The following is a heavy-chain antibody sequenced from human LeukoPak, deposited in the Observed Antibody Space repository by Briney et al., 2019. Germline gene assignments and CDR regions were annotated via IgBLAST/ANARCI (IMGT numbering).Heavy chain of an antibody. CDR3: AKDRTSGSYRYFDY. Sequence: GGSLRLSCAASGFTFSSYAMSWVRQAPGKGLEWVSAISGSGGSTYYADSVKGRFTISRDNSKNTLYLQMNSLRAEDAAVYYCAKDRTSGSYRYFDYWGQGTLVTVSS. CDR1: GFTFSSYA. J-gene: IGHJ4*02. V-gene: IGHV3-23*01. D-gene: IGHD1-26*01. CDR2: ISGSGGST.